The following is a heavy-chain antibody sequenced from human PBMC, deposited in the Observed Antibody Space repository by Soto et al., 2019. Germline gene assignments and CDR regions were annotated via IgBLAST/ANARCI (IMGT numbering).Heavy chain of an antibody. CDR3: AHSLIAAADIDDAFDI. V-gene: IGHV2-5*02. D-gene: IGHD6-13*01. J-gene: IGHJ3*02. CDR2: MYWDDDN. Sequence: QITLKESGPALLKPTQTLTLTCTFSGFPLSTSGVGVGWIRQPPGKALEWLALMYWDDDNRYSPSLKSRLTITKETYKNQVVLTMTHMDPVETATYYCAHSLIAAADIDDAFDIWGQGTMVTVSS. CDR1: GFPLSTSGVG.